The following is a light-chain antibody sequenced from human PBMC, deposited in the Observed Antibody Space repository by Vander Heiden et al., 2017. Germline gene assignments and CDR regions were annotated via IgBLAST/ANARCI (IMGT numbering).Light chain of an antibody. CDR1: SSDGGGYHY. CDR3: SSYTSSSTLV. V-gene: IGLV2-14*01. Sequence: QSALTQPASVSGSPGQSITISCTGTSSDGGGYHYVYWYQQHPGKAPKLMIYDVSNRPSGVSKRFSGSKSGNTASLTISGLQAEVEADYYCSSYTSSSTLVFGGGTKLTVL. J-gene: IGLJ2*01. CDR2: DVS.